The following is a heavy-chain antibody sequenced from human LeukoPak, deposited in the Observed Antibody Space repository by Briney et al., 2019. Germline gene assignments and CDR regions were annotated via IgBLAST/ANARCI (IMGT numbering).Heavy chain of an antibody. D-gene: IGHD6-6*01. V-gene: IGHV3-23*01. CDR3: AKLRYSSSSGGV. CDR2: ISGSGSNT. Sequence: GGSLRLSCAASGFTFNNFAMSWVRQAPGKGLEWVSTISGSGSNTYYADSVKGRFTISRDNSKNTLYLQMNSLRAEDTAVYYCAKLRYSSSSGGVWGQGTLVTVSS. CDR1: GFTFNNFA. J-gene: IGHJ4*02.